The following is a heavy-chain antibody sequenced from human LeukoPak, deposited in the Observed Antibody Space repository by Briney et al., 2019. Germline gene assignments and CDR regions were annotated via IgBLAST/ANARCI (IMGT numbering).Heavy chain of an antibody. CDR2: ISTSGSSK. CDR1: GFTFSDYY. V-gene: IGHV3-11*01. Sequence: GGSLRLSCAASGFTFSDYYMSWIRQAPGKGLEWVSYISTSGSSKDYADSVKGRFTTSRDNAKNSLYLQMNGLRAEDTAVYYCARHLRAHSSSLFFDYWGQGALVTVSS. J-gene: IGHJ4*02. CDR3: ARHLRAHSSSLFFDY. D-gene: IGHD6-13*01.